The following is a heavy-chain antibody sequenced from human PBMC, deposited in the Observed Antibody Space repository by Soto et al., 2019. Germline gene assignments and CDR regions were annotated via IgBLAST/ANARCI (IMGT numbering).Heavy chain of an antibody. CDR1: GFTFGNYA. CDR3: AKVLTFYQGTGNCVGVFDH. V-gene: IGHV3-23*01. CDR2: SSDTGTNT. J-gene: IGHJ4*02. D-gene: IGHD2-2*01. Sequence: EVLLLESGGGLVQPGGSLRLSCAASGFTFGNYAMSWVRQAPGKGLEWVSSSSDTGTNTYYGDSVKGRFTVSRDNSKNTLYLQMSSLRAEDTAVYYCAKVLTFYQGTGNCVGVFDHWGQGTLVTVSS.